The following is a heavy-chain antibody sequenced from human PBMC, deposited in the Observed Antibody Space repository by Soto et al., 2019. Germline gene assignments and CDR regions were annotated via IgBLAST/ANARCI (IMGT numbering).Heavy chain of an antibody. CDR2: ISYDGSNK. CDR3: AKALRRSSSNYYYYGMDV. V-gene: IGHV3-30*18. Sequence: GGSLRLSCAASGFTFSSYGMHWVRQAPGKGLEWVAVISYDGSNKYYADSVKGRFTISRDNSKNTLYLQMNSLRAEDTAVYYCAKALRRSSSNYYYYGMDVWGQGTTVTV. CDR1: GFTFSSYG. D-gene: IGHD6-6*01. J-gene: IGHJ6*02.